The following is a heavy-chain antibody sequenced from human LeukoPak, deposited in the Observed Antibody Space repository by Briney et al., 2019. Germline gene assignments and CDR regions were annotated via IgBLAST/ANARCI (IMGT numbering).Heavy chain of an antibody. CDR1: AYTFASYG. J-gene: IGHJ4*02. CDR3: ARDPSLYGDFDY. D-gene: IGHD4-17*01. Sequence: ASVKVSCKASAYTFASYGINWVRQAPGQGLEWMGWISTYNGNTNYAQKLQGRVTMTTDTSTNTAYMELRSLRSDDTAVYYCARDPSLYGDFDYWGQGTLVTVSS. V-gene: IGHV1-18*01. CDR2: ISTYNGNT.